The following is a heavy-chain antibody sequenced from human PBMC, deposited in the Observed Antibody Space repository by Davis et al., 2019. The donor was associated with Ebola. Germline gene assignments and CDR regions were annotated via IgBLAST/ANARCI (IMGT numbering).Heavy chain of an antibody. CDR1: GYTFSDYY. J-gene: IGHJ5*02. V-gene: IGHV1-2*04. CDR3: ARGIRLQNHDDGDLLPLDP. CDR2: INTDSGRT. D-gene: IGHD4-17*01. Sequence: AASVKVSCKGSGYTFSDYYMHWVRQAPGQGLEWMGWINTDSGRTNCTQKFQGWVTMTRDTSISTAYMELSRVKSDDVAVYYCARGIRLQNHDDGDLLPLDPWGQGTLVAVSS.